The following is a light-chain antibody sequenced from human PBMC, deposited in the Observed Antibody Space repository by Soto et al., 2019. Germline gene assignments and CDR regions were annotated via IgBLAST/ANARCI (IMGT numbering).Light chain of an antibody. CDR3: QQYNNWPPLT. CDR2: GAS. CDR1: KSVNNN. J-gene: IGKJ4*02. Sequence: EIVMTQSPATLSVSPGERAILSCRASKSVNNNLAWYQQKPGQAPRLLVYGASTRATGIPARFSGSGSGTEFTLSIISLQSEDFAIYYCQQYNNWPPLTFGGGTKVDIK. V-gene: IGKV3-15*01.